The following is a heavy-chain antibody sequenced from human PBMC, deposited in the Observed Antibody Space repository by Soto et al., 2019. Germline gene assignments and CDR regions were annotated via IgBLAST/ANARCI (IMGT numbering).Heavy chain of an antibody. Sequence: QAQLVQSGAEVKKPGASVKVSCKASGYSFSSYGITWVRQAPGQGLEWLGWISPYNDDTKYAQRLQGRVTMTTDTSTRTAYMDIRGLRSDDTAIYYCARGGYYDSSGARNYHYYGMDVWGPGTTVTVSS. CDR1: GYSFSSYG. V-gene: IGHV1-18*01. D-gene: IGHD3-22*01. CDR2: ISPYNDDT. CDR3: ARGGYYDSSGARNYHYYGMDV. J-gene: IGHJ6*02.